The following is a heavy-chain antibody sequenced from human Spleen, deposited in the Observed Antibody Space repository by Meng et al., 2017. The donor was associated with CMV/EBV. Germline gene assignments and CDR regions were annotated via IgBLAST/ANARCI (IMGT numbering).Heavy chain of an antibody. D-gene: IGHD1-14*01. CDR3: ARATPRKWFDP. V-gene: IGHV4-61*01. CDR1: GGSVRSGSYY. Sequence: CTVSGGSVRSGSYYWSWIRQPPGKGLEWIGYIYYSGSTNYNPSLKSRVTISVDTSKNQFSLKLSSVTAADTAVYYCARATPRKWFDPWGQGTLVTVSS. CDR2: IYYSGST. J-gene: IGHJ5*02.